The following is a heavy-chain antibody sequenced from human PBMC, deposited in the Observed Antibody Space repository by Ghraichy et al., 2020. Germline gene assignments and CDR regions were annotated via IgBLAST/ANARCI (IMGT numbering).Heavy chain of an antibody. CDR3: ARVRYCSGGSCLQAFDY. CDR1: GFTFSSYW. CDR2: INSDGSST. V-gene: IGHV3-74*01. Sequence: GESLNISCAASGFTFSSYWMHWVRQAPGKGLVWVSRINSDGSSTSYADSVKGRFTISRDNAKNTLYLQMNSLRAEDTAVYYCARVRYCSGGSCLQAFDYWGQGTLVTVSS. J-gene: IGHJ4*02. D-gene: IGHD2-15*01.